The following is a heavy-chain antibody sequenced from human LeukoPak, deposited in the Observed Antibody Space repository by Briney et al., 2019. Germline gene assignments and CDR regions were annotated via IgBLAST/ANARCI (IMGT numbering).Heavy chain of an antibody. J-gene: IGHJ4*02. CDR2: ISVSGGST. CDR3: ATVTIEGVDY. CDR1: GFTFSSYS. V-gene: IGHV3-23*01. D-gene: IGHD4-17*01. Sequence: GGSLRLSCAASGFTFSSYSMNWVRQAPGKGLEWVSVISVSGGSTYYADSVKGRFTISRDNSKNTLYLQMNSLRAEDTAVYYSATVTIEGVDYWGQGTLVTVSS.